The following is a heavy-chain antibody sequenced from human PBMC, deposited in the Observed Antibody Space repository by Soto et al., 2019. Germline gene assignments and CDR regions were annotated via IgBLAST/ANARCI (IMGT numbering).Heavy chain of an antibody. CDR2: IHHSEKS. J-gene: IGHJ5*02. Sequence: ASETLSLTCAVSGYSINSGYYWVWIRQTPGKGLEWIGSIHHSEKSYNNPSLRSRVTMSLDTSKNQFSLTLTSVTAADTGVYYCARGGGGSQFLWFGPWGQGILVTVSS. D-gene: IGHD2-15*01. CDR3: ARGGGGSQFLWFGP. V-gene: IGHV4-38-2*01. CDR1: GYSINSGYY.